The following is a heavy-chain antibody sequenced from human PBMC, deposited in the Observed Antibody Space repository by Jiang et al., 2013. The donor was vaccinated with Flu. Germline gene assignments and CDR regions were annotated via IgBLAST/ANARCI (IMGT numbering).Heavy chain of an antibody. Sequence: GIINPSGGSTSYAQKFQGRVTMTRDTSTSTVYMELSSLRSEDTAVYYCARDSSITGTSDSSWFDPWGQGTLVTVSS. J-gene: IGHJ5*02. D-gene: IGHD1-7*01. CDR2: INPSGGST. V-gene: IGHV1-46*01. CDR3: ARDSSITGTSDSSWFDP.